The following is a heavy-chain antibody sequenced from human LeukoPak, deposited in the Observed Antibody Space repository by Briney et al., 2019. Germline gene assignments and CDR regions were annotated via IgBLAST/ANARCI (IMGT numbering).Heavy chain of an antibody. D-gene: IGHD2-2*01. V-gene: IGHV1-2*02. CDR1: GYTFTGYY. Sequence: ASVKVSCKASGYTFTGYYMHWVRQAPGQGLEWMGWINPNSGGTNYAQKFQGRVTMTRDTSISTAYMELSRLGSDDTAVYYCTRDHCSSINCYEYNYYGMDVWGLGTTVTVSS. CDR3: TRDHCSSINCYEYNYYGMDV. J-gene: IGHJ6*02. CDR2: INPNSGGT.